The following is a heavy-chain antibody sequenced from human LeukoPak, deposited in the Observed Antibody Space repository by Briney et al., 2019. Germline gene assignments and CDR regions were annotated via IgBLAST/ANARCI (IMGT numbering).Heavy chain of an antibody. CDR1: GYTFTGYY. CDR3: ARPLKLLYTNWFDP. CDR2: INPNSGGT. V-gene: IGHV1-2*02. Sequence: ASVKVSCKASGYTFTGYYMHWVRQAPGQGLEWMGWINPNSGGTNYAQKFQGRVTMTRDTSTSTAYMELSRLRSDDTAVYYCARPLKLLYTNWFDPWGQGTLVTVSS. J-gene: IGHJ5*02. D-gene: IGHD2-15*01.